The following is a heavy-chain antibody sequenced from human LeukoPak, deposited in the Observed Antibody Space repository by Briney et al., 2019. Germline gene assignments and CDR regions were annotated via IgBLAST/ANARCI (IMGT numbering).Heavy chain of an antibody. CDR3: ARGDQAGPGY. CDR2: ISSSSSYI. V-gene: IGHV3-21*01. CDR1: GFTFSSYS. D-gene: IGHD3-16*01. Sequence: EPGGSLRLSCAASGFTFSSYSMNWVRQAPGKGLEWVSSISSSSSYIYYADSVKGRFTISRDNAKNSLYLQMNSLRAGDTAVYYCARGDQAGPGYWGQGTLVTVSS. J-gene: IGHJ4*02.